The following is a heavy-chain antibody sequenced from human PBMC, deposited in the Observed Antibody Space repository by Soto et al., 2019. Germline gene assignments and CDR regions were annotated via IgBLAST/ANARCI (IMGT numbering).Heavy chain of an antibody. CDR3: AKDSPGWGFDY. D-gene: IGHD3-16*01. CDR2: FSDSGGSA. J-gene: IGHJ4*02. V-gene: IGHV3-23*04. Sequence: EVQLVESGGGLVQPGGSLRLSCVASGFTFTSSAMSWVRQAPGKGLQWVSGFSDSGGSAYQADSVKGRFTISRDNSKNTLYLQMNNLRADDTAVYYCAKDSPGWGFDYWGQGTLVTVSS. CDR1: GFTFTSSA.